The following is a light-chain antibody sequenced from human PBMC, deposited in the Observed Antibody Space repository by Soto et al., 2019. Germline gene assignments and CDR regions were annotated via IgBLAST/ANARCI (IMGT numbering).Light chain of an antibody. Sequence: DIRMTQAPSSVSASVGYRVIITCRASQDISSWLAWYQQKPGQAPKLLIYSASILQTGVPSRFSGSGSGTDFTLTISSLQPEDFATYYCQRANSLPPTFGQGTRLEIK. CDR3: QRANSLPPT. J-gene: IGKJ5*01. CDR2: SAS. CDR1: QDISSW. V-gene: IGKV1-12*01.